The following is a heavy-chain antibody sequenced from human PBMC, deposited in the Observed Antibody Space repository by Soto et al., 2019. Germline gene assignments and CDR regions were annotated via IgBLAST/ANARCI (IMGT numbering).Heavy chain of an antibody. CDR1: GFSFEDYG. CDR2: INWNGGST. V-gene: IGHV3-20*01. D-gene: IGHD1-7*01. J-gene: IGHJ3*02. Sequence: EVHLEESGGGVTRPGGSLRLSCAASGFSFEDYGLSWVRQAPGKGLEWVSGINWNGGSTGYADSVKGRFTISRDNAKTSVYLQMSSLRPDDTALYRCARVAELGRLNEGFDIWGQGTMVTVSS. CDR3: ARVAELGRLNEGFDI.